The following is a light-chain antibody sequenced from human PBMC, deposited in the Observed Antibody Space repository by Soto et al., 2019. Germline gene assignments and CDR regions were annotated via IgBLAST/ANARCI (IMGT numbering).Light chain of an antibody. CDR2: EVS. Sequence: QSALTQPASVSGSPGQSITISCTGTSSDVGGYNYVSWYQQHPGKAPKLMIYEVSNRPSGVSNRFSGSKSGNTASLTISGLQAEYEADYYCSSYTSSSTLVFGGGTQLTGL. V-gene: IGLV2-14*01. CDR1: SSDVGGYNY. CDR3: SSYTSSSTLV. J-gene: IGLJ2*01.